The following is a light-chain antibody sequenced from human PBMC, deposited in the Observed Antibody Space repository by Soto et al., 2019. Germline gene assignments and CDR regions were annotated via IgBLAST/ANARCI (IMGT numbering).Light chain of an antibody. J-gene: IGLJ2*01. CDR1: SSDVGAYNF. CDR2: DVT. Sequence: QSALTQPASVSGSPGQSITISCTGTSSDVGAYNFVSWYQHHPGKAPKVVIYDVTNRPSGVSSRSAGSKSGDTASLTISVLQAEDEADYYCSSYTTTYSVVFGGGTQVTVL. CDR3: SSYTTTYSVV. V-gene: IGLV2-14*03.